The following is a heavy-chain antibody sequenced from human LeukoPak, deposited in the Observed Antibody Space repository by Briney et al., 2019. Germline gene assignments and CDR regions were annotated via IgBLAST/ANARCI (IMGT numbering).Heavy chain of an antibody. V-gene: IGHV3-66*01. CDR1: GFTVSSNY. CDR2: IYSGGST. D-gene: IGHD3-10*01. Sequence: GGSLRLSCAASGFTVSSNYMSWVRQAAGKGLEWDSVIYSGGSTYYADSVKGRFTISRDNSKNTLYLQMNSLRAEDTAVYYCARDPNNYYGSGSYPYWGQGTLVTVSS. CDR3: ARDPNNYYGSGSYPY. J-gene: IGHJ4*02.